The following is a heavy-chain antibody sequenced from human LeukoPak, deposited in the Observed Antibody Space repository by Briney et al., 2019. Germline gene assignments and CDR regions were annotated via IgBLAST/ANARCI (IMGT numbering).Heavy chain of an antibody. CDR1: GFTFSSYA. Sequence: PGGSLRLSCVGSGFTFSSYAMSWVRQAPGKGLEWVSVISGSGDITYSADSVKGRFTISRDNSKNTLYLQMNSLRAEDTAVYYCAREAGKWDLNDGYWGQGTLVTVSS. CDR3: AREAGKWDLNDGY. CDR2: ISGSGDIT. V-gene: IGHV3-23*01. J-gene: IGHJ4*02. D-gene: IGHD1-26*01.